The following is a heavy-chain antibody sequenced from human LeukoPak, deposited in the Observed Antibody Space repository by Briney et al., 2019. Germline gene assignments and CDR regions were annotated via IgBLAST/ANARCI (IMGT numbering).Heavy chain of an antibody. D-gene: IGHD3-22*01. V-gene: IGHV3-20*04. CDR1: GFSFTTYW. CDR2: INWNVGST. CDR3: ARDRGYYYDSTHDAFDI. J-gene: IGHJ3*02. Sequence: GGSLRPSCAASGFSFTTYWMSWVRQAPGKGLEWVSGINWNVGSTGYAHSVTGRFTISRDNAKNSLYQQMNSMRAKDTALSCCARDRGYYYDSTHDAFDIWGQGTRVTVTS.